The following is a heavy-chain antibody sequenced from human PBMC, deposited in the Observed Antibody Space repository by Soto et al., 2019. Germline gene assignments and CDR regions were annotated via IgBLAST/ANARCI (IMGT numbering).Heavy chain of an antibody. Sequence: GGSLRLSCAASGFTFSSYSMNWVRQAPGKGLEWVSYISSSSSTIYYADSVKGRFTISRDNAKNSLYLQMNSLRAEDTAVYYCARVSIAARPDSAGGPNWFDPWGQGTLVTVSS. V-gene: IGHV3-48*01. J-gene: IGHJ5*02. D-gene: IGHD6-6*01. CDR2: ISSSSSTI. CDR3: ARVSIAARPDSAGGPNWFDP. CDR1: GFTFSSYS.